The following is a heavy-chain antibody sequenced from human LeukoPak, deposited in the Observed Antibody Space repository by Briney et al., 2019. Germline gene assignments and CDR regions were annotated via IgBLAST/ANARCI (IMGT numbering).Heavy chain of an antibody. J-gene: IGHJ6*03. CDR1: GYSFTSYW. D-gene: IGHD1-7*01. CDR2: FYPGDSDT. CDR3: ARHGYNWNYRYYYYMDV. V-gene: IGHV5-51*01. Sequence: GESLKISCKGSGYSFTSYWIGWVRQMPGKGLEWMGIFYPGDSDTRYSPSFQGQVTISADKSISTAYLQWSSLKASDTAMYYCARHGYNWNYRYYYYMDVWGKGTTVTVSS.